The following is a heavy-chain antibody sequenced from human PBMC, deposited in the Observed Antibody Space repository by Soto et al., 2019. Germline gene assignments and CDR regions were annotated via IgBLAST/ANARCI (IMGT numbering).Heavy chain of an antibody. CDR2: IYYSGST. V-gene: IGHV4-59*01. CDR3: VRMVRRNWFDP. Sequence: SETLSLTCTVSGGSISSYYWSWIRQPPGKGLEWIGYIYYSGSTNYNPALKSRVTITVDTSQNQFSLKLSSVTAADTAVYYCVRMVRRNWFDPWGQGTLVTVSS. CDR1: GGSISSYY. J-gene: IGHJ5*02. D-gene: IGHD2-15*01.